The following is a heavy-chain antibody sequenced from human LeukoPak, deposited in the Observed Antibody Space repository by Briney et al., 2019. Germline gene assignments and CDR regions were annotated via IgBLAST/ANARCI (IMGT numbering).Heavy chain of an antibody. J-gene: IGHJ6*02. D-gene: IGHD4-17*01. CDR2: IRGNGART. V-gene: IGHV3-23*01. CDR1: GFTFSNYA. Sequence: PGGSLRLSCAASGFTFSNYAMSWVRPAPGKGLAWVSSIRGNGARTDYADSVKGRFTISRDNSKNTLYLQMNSLRAEETAVYYCAKHQQIYGDSLMDVWGQGTTVTVSS. CDR3: AKHQQIYGDSLMDV.